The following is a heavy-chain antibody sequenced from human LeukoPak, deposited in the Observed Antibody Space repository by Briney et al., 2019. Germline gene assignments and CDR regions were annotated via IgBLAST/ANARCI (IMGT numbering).Heavy chain of an antibody. CDR1: GFTFSNYW. V-gene: IGHV3-74*01. D-gene: IGHD6-6*01. J-gene: IGHJ6*03. Sequence: GGSLRLSCAASGFTFSNYWMHWVRQAPGKGLVWVSRIKSDGSSTNYADSVKGRFTISRDNAKNTRYLQMNSLRAEDTGVYYCARDEYSSSYMDVWGKGTTVTVSS. CDR3: ARDEYSSSYMDV. CDR2: IKSDGSST.